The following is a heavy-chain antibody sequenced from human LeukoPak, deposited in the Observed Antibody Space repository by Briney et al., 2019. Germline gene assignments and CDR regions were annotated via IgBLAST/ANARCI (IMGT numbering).Heavy chain of an antibody. CDR3: ARDPLIAVAGTMNYYGMDV. Sequence: SETLSLTCAVYGGSFSGYYWSWIRQPPGKGLEWIGGINHSGSTNYNPSLKSRVTISVDTSKNQFSLKLSSVTAADTAVYYCARDPLIAVAGTMNYYGMDVWGKGTTVTVSS. V-gene: IGHV4-34*01. CDR1: GGSFSGYY. CDR2: INHSGST. D-gene: IGHD6-19*01. J-gene: IGHJ6*04.